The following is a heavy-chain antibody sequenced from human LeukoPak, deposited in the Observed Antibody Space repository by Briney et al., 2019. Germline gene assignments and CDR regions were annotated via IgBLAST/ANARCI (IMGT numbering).Heavy chain of an antibody. D-gene: IGHD6-13*01. V-gene: IGHV4-34*01. J-gene: IGHJ6*02. CDR2: INHSGST. CDR3: ARAPPFSSSWYSWTYYYYYGMDV. Sequence: PSETLSLTCAVYGGSFSGYYWSWIRQPPGKGLEWIGEINHSGSTNYNPSLKSRVTISVDTSKNQFSLKLSSVTAADTAVYYRARAPPFSSSWYSWTYYYYYGMDVWGQGTTVTVSS. CDR1: GGSFSGYY.